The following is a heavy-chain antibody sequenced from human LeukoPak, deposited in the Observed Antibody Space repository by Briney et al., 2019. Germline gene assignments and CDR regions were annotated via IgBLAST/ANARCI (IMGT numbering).Heavy chain of an antibody. Sequence: PSQTLSLTCTVSGGSISSGSYYWSWIRQPAGKGLEWIGRIYTSGSTNYNPSLKSRVTISVDTSKNQFSLKLSSVTAADTAVYYCARVLGLWFGESRHDAFDIWGQGTMVTVSS. D-gene: IGHD3-10*01. J-gene: IGHJ3*02. CDR1: GGSISSGSYY. CDR3: ARVLGLWFGESRHDAFDI. CDR2: IYTSGST. V-gene: IGHV4-61*02.